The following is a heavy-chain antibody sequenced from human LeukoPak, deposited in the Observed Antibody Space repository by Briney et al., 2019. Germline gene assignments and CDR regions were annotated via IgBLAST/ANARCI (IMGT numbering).Heavy chain of an antibody. V-gene: IGHV3-23*01. D-gene: IGHD3-10*01. J-gene: IGHJ4*02. Sequence: PGGSLRLSCAASGFTFSSYAMSWVRQAPGKGLEWVSAIGGSGGSTYYADSVKGRFTISRDNSKNTLYLQMNSLRAEDTAVYYCAKDVRWFGELSLDYWGQGTLVTVSS. CDR2: IGGSGGST. CDR1: GFTFSSYA. CDR3: AKDVRWFGELSLDY.